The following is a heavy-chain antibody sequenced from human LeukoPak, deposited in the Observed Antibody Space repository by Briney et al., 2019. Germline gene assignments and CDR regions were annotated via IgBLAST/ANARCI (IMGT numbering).Heavy chain of an antibody. J-gene: IGHJ3*02. Sequence: SETLSLTCTVSGGSISINSYYWAWIRRPPGKGLDYIGSIYYTGSTWYNPSLKGRVMISVDTSKNQFSLKVSSVTAADTAVYYCARHPSSGAFDIWGQGTMVTVSS. CDR2: IYYTGST. V-gene: IGHV4-39*01. D-gene: IGHD3-3*01. CDR1: GGSISINSYY. CDR3: ARHPSSGAFDI.